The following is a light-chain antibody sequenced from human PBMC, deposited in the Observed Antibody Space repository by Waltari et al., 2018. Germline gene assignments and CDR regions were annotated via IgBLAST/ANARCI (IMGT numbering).Light chain of an antibody. CDR2: DVS. CDR1: SSDVGGYNY. J-gene: IGLJ1*01. CDR3: CSYAGSYTYV. V-gene: IGLV2-11*01. Sequence: QSALTPPRSVSGSPGQSVTISCTGTSSDVGGYNYVSWYPQHPGKAPKLMIYDVSKRPSGVPDRFSGSKSGNTASLTISGLQAEDEADYYCCSYAGSYTYVFGTGTKVTVL.